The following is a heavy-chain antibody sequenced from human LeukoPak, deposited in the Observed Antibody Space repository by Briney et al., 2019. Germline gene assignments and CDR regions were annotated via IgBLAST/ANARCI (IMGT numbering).Heavy chain of an antibody. CDR3: ARVGTGDFDW. V-gene: IGHV4-59*07. D-gene: IGHD1-14*01. CDR1: GVSMSTYY. Sequence: SDTLSLTCTVSGVSMSTYYWSWLRPPPGKGLEWFGYIYYGGNTNYNPSLKRRVSISVDTSKNQLSLKLSSVTAADTAVYYCARVGTGDFDWWGQGTVVTVSS. J-gene: IGHJ4*02. CDR2: IYYGGNT.